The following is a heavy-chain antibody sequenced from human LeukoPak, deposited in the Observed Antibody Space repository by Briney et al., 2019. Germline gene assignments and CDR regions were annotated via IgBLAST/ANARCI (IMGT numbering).Heavy chain of an antibody. Sequence: GGSLRLSCAASGFTVSSNYMSWVRQAPGKGLEWVSVIYSGDSTYYAGSVKGRFTISRDNSKNTLYLQMNSLRAEDTAVYYCARDGTGTPNDYWGQGTLVTVSS. CDR2: IYSGDST. V-gene: IGHV3-53*01. CDR1: GFTVSSNY. D-gene: IGHD1-1*01. J-gene: IGHJ4*02. CDR3: ARDGTGTPNDY.